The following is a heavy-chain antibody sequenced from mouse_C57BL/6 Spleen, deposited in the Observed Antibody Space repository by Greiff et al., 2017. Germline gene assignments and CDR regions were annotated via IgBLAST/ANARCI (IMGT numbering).Heavy chain of an antibody. CDR1: GYAFTNYL. CDR3: ARSLVRWTWFAY. D-gene: IGHD1-2*01. V-gene: IGHV1-54*01. J-gene: IGHJ3*01. Sequence: QVQLQQSGAELVRPGTSVKVSCKASGYAFTNYLIEWVKQRPGQGLEWIGVSNPGSGGTNYNEKFKGKATLTADKSSSTAYMQLSRLTSEDSAVYFYARSLVRWTWFAYWGQGTLVTVSA. CDR2: SNPGSGGT.